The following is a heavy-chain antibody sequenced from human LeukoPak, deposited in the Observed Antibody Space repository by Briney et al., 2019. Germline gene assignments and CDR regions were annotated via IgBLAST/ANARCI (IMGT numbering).Heavy chain of an antibody. CDR1: GGTFSSHT. V-gene: IGHV1-69*13. CDR2: IVPIFGTA. D-gene: IGHD1-1*01. CDR3: ARERGRNEDYFDY. J-gene: IGHJ4*02. Sequence: SVKVSCKASGGTFSSHTIAWVRQLPGQGLEWMGGIVPIFGTATYAQKFQGRVTITADESTSTAYMEVSSLRSEDSAAYYCARERGRNEDYFDYWGQGTLVTVSS.